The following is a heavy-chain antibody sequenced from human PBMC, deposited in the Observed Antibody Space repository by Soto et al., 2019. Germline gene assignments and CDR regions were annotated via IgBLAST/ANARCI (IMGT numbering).Heavy chain of an antibody. CDR2: VYNDGSA. CDR3: ARLVYDSRLNYLYFDR. D-gene: IGHD3-22*01. Sequence: SETLSLTCDVSGVSISSGNWWSWVRQPPGKGLEWIAEVYNDGSANYHPSLESRATISVDRSKNQFSLRLSSVTAADTGKYYCARLVYDSRLNYLYFDRWGQGTLVTVS. CDR1: GVSISSGNW. J-gene: IGHJ4*02. V-gene: IGHV4-4*02.